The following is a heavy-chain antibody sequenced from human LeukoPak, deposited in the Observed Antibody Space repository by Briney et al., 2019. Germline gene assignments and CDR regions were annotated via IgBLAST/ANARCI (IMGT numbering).Heavy chain of an antibody. J-gene: IGHJ1*01. CDR2: ISGSGGST. Sequence: PGGSMRLSWAASGFTFSSYAMSWVRQAPGKGLEWVSAISGSGGSTYYADSVKGRFTISRDNSKNTLYLQMNSLRAEDTAVYYCAKQIWDIVVVPAAMEHWGQGTLVTVSS. CDR1: GFTFSSYA. D-gene: IGHD2-2*01. V-gene: IGHV3-23*01. CDR3: AKQIWDIVVVPAAMEH.